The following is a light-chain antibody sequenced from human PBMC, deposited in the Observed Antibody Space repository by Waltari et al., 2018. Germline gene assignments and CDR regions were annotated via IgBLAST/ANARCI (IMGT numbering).Light chain of an antibody. CDR3: QQYNNWPVWT. Sequence: EIVMTQSPATLSVSPGERATLSCRASQSVSSNLAWYQQKPGQAPRLLIHGASTRATDIPARFSGSGSVTEFTLTISSLQSEDFAVYYCQQYNNWPVWTFGQGTKVEIK. V-gene: IGKV3-15*01. CDR1: QSVSSN. J-gene: IGKJ1*01. CDR2: GAS.